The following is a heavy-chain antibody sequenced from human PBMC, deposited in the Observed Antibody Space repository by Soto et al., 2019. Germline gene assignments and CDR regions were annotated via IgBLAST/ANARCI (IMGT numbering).Heavy chain of an antibody. Sequence: EVQLVESGGGLVQTGGSLGLSCTASGLTFSDYWMHWVRQATGKGLVWVSRISGDGRTTTYADSVRGRFTISRDNAKSTVYLQINSLRDENTAVYYWAGVGYSSAGIFYLTDHWGQGTLVTVSS. CDR2: ISGDGRTT. J-gene: IGHJ4*02. V-gene: IGHV3-74*01. D-gene: IGHD3-10*01. CDR3: AGVGYSSAGIFYLTDH. CDR1: GLTFSDYW.